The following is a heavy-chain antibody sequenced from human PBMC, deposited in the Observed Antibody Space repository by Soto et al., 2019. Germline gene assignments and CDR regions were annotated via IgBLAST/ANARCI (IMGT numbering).Heavy chain of an antibody. CDR2: INPKSRGT. CDR3: ARVTLRAGNWFDP. J-gene: IGHJ5*02. V-gene: IGHV1-2*02. Sequence: GASVKVSCKASGYTFTDYFIHWVRQAPGQGFEWMGWINPKSRGTTYAQKFQGRVTMTRDTSNTTAYMELRGLRSDDTGIYYCARVTLRAGNWFDPWGQGTLVTVSS. CDR1: GYTFTDYF.